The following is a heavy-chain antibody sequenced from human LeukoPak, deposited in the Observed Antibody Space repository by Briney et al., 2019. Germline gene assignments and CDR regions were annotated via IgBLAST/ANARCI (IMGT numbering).Heavy chain of an antibody. CDR1: GFTFGTYW. V-gene: IGHV3-74*01. CDR3: ARGVSTLVRGPGY. D-gene: IGHD3-10*01. J-gene: IGHJ4*02. Sequence: GGSLRLPCAASGFTFGTYWMHWVRQVPGKGLVWVSRINTDGSTTNYADSVKGRFTMSRDNAKNTVYLQMNSLRAEDTAVYYCARGVSTLVRGPGYWGQGTLVTVSS. CDR2: INTDGSTT.